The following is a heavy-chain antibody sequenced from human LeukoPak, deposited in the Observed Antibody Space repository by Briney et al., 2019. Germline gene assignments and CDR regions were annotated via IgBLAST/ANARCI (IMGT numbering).Heavy chain of an antibody. D-gene: IGHD1-14*01. CDR3: AKPARTDYADY. J-gene: IGHJ4*02. CDR1: GFTFSNYA. CDR2: INGIGGST. Sequence: GALRLSCAASGFTFSNYAMNWVRQAPGKGLEWVSSINGIGGSTYYADSVKGRFTISRDNSKNTLYLQMNSLRAEDTAVYYCAKPARTDYADYWGQGTLVTVSS. V-gene: IGHV3-23*01.